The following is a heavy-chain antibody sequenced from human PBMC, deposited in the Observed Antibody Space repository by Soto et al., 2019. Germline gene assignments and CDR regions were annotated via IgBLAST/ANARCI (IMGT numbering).Heavy chain of an antibody. J-gene: IGHJ6*02. CDR3: ARVVAAAPYGMDV. CDR2: INPNSGGT. D-gene: IGHD6-13*01. V-gene: IGHV1-2*02. CDR1: GCTFTGYY. Sequence: ASVKVSCKASGCTFTGYYMHWVRQAPGQGLEWMGWINPNSGGTNYAQKFQGRVTMTWDTSTSTVYMELSSLRSEDTAVYYCARVVAAAPYGMDVWGQGTTVTVSS.